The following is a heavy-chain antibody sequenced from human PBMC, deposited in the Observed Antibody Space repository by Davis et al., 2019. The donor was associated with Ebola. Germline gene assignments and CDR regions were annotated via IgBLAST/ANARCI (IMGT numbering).Heavy chain of an antibody. CDR1: GFTSSSYW. J-gene: IGHJ4*02. CDR3: ARAHGLYFGGSYDV. D-gene: IGHD4-23*01. Sequence: GESLKIPCSGSGFTSSSYWMMWVRLAPGKGFDWVANINEDGSSRYYVDSVKGRFTISRDNAKNTVYLQMNSLRAEDTAVYYCARAHGLYFGGSYDVWGQGTLVTVSS. V-gene: IGHV3-7*04. CDR2: INEDGSSR.